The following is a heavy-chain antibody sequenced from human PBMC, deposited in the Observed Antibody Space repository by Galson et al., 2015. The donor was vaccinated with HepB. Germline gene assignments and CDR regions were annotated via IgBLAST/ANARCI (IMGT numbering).Heavy chain of an antibody. J-gene: IGHJ4*02. Sequence: SLRLSCAASGFTFGDYSMNWFRQAPGKGLEWVGLIRGKAYGGTTEYAASVKGRFTISRDDSKSIAYLQMNSLKTEDTAVYYCTRGSTIIGGGQGTLVTVSS. D-gene: IGHD2-2*01. CDR3: TRGSTIIG. V-gene: IGHV3-49*03. CDR2: IRGKAYGGTT. CDR1: GFTFGDYS.